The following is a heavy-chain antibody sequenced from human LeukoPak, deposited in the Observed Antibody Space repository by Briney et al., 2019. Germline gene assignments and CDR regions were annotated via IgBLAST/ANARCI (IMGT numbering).Heavy chain of an antibody. CDR1: GFTFDDYG. CDR2: LNWHGGST. J-gene: IGHJ4*02. Sequence: PGGSLRLSCAASGFTFDDYGMSWVRQAPGKGLEWVSGLNWHGGSTGYADSVKGRFTNHRDNAKNSLYLQMNSLRAEDTALYYCAREAYCSGGSCYFDYWGQGTLVTVSS. CDR3: AREAYCSGGSCYFDY. V-gene: IGHV3-20*04. D-gene: IGHD2-15*01.